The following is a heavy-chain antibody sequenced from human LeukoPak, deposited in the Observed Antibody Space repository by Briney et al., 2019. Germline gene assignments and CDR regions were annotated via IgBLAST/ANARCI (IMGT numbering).Heavy chain of an antibody. CDR1: GFTFGSYA. J-gene: IGHJ4*02. CDR2: ISYDRNTK. V-gene: IGHV3-30-3*01. CDR3: VKGYCTSISCYPDY. D-gene: IGHD2-2*01. Sequence: GRSLRLSCAASGFTFGSYAMHWVRQAPGRGLEWVAHISYDRNTKYYADSVKGRVTISRDNSENTLYLQMNSLRIEDTAVYYCVKGYCTSISCYPDYWGQGTLLTVSS.